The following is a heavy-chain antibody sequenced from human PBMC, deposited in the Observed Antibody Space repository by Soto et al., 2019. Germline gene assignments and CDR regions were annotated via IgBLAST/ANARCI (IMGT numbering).Heavy chain of an antibody. V-gene: IGHV1-69*01. D-gene: IGHD6-25*01. CDR2: IIPVFGPP. J-gene: IGHJ4*02. Sequence: QVQLVQSGAEVKKPGSSVSVSCKSSRGTFTTDAISWVRQAPGQGLEWMGVIIPVFGPPTYAQKFQGRLTITADESTTTAHLELRNLRSEDTAIYYCARGGHNSGLYRTFDFWGQGTLGTVSS. CDR3: ARGGHNSGLYRTFDF. CDR1: RGTFTTDA.